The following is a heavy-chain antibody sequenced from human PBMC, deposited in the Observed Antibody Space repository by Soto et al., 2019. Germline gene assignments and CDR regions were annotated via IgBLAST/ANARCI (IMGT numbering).Heavy chain of an antibody. D-gene: IGHD3-22*01. CDR2: ISYDGSNK. CDR1: GFTFSSYG. V-gene: IGHV3-30*18. CDR3: ANLYYYDSSGSFDY. J-gene: IGHJ4*02. Sequence: GGSLRLSCAASGFTFSSYGMHWVRQAPGKGLEWVAVISYDGSNKYYADSVKGRFTISRDNSKNTLYLQMNSLRAEDTAVYYCANLYYYDSSGSFDYWGQGTLVTVSS.